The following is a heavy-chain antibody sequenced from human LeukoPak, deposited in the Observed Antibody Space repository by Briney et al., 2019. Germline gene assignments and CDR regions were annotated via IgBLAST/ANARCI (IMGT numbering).Heavy chain of an antibody. V-gene: IGHV3-23*01. CDR1: GFTFGTYA. J-gene: IGHJ4*02. Sequence: GGSLRLSCAASGFTFGTYAMGWVRQAPGKGQEWVSAISSSGTRTYYADSVKGRFTISRDNSKNTLYLQMNSLRAEDTALYYCAKDRIPTSGWESDSWGQGTLVTVSS. CDR3: AKDRIPTSGWESDS. D-gene: IGHD3-22*01. CDR2: ISSSGTRT.